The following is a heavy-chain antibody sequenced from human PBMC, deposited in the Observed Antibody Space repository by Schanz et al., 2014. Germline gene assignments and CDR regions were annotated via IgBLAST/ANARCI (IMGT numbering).Heavy chain of an antibody. Sequence: QVHLVQSGAEVKKPGSSVKVSCKASGGTFSSDTFSWVRQAPGQGLEWMGRIIPILGIANYAQNFQGRVTITADKSTSTAYMELTSLRFDDTAVYYCAGTYCSSTSCYTGYYYMDVWGKGTTVTVSS. D-gene: IGHD2-2*02. V-gene: IGHV1-69*02. CDR1: GGTFSSDT. CDR3: AGTYCSSTSCYTGYYYMDV. J-gene: IGHJ6*03. CDR2: IIPILGIA.